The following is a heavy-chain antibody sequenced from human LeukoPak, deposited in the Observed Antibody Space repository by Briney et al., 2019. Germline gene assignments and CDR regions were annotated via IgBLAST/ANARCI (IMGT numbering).Heavy chain of an antibody. CDR3: ARHYDSSGYYLYYYYYYMDV. J-gene: IGHJ6*03. V-gene: IGHV3-7*01. CDR2: IKQDGSEK. D-gene: IGHD3-22*01. Sequence: GGSLRLSRAASGFTFSSYWMSWVRQAPGKGLEWVANIKQDGSEKYYVDSVKGRFTISRDNAKNSLYLQMNSLRAEDTAVYYCARHYDSSGYYLYYYYYYMDVWGKGTTVTVSS. CDR1: GFTFSSYW.